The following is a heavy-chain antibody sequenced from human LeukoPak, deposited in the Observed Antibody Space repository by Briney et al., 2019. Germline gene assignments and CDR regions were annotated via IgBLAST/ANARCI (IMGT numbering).Heavy chain of an antibody. CDR1: GYSFTSYW. CDR2: IYPGDSDT. Sequence: GSLKISCKGSGYSFTSYWIGWVRQMPGKGLEWMGIIYPGDSDTRYSPSFQGQVTISADKSISTAYLQWSSLTASDTAMYYCARWTYDFCSGVDYWGQGTLVTVSS. CDR3: ARWTYDFCSGVDY. D-gene: IGHD3-3*01. J-gene: IGHJ4*02. V-gene: IGHV5-51*01.